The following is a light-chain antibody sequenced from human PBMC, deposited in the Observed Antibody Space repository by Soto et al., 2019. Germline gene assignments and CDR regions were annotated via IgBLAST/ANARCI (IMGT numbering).Light chain of an antibody. Sequence: QSVLTQPASVSGSPGQSINISCAGTSSDVGSYNFVSWYQQHPGKAPKLIIYEVRNRPSGVSNRFSGSKSGNTASLTISGLQAEDEADYYCSSYTRTTLVVFGGGTKVTVL. CDR3: SSYTRTTLVV. CDR2: EVR. CDR1: SSDVGSYNF. V-gene: IGLV2-14*01. J-gene: IGLJ2*01.